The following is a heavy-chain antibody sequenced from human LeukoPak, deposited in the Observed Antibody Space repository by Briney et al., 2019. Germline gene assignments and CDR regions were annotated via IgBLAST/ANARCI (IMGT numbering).Heavy chain of an antibody. Sequence: GGSLRLSCAASGFTFRIFAMDWVRQAPGKGLEWVAAIWFDGTEGPDKNYADSVRGRFLISRDDSKNTLFLQMNSLRAEDTAVYYCASGGRGWTDFDAYYFDFWGQGTLVTVSS. CDR2: IWFDGTEGPDK. J-gene: IGHJ4*02. V-gene: IGHV3-33*03. CDR3: ASGGRGWTDFDAYYFDF. D-gene: IGHD3/OR15-3a*01. CDR1: GFTFRIFA.